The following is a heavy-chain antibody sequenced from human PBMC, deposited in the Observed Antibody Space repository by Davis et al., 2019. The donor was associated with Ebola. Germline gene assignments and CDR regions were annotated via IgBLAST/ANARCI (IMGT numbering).Heavy chain of an antibody. CDR2: IYYSGST. CDR1: GGSISSGGYS. V-gene: IGHV4-30-4*07. Sequence: LRLSCAVSGGSISSGGYSWSWIRQPPGKGLEWIGYIYYSGSTYYNPSLKSRVTISVDTSKNQFSLKLSSVTAADTAVYYCARDHFNSGSYLAPYFDYWGQGTLVTVSS. J-gene: IGHJ4*02. CDR3: ARDHFNSGSYLAPYFDY. D-gene: IGHD3-10*01.